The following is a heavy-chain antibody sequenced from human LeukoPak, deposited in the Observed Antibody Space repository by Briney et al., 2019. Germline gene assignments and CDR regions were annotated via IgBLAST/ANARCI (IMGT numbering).Heavy chain of an antibody. CDR1: GYSFTSYW. CDR2: IYPGDSDT. CDR3: ARLVVYSGYDY. Sequence: GESLKISCKCSGYSFTSYWIGWVRQMPGKGLEWMGIIYPGDSDTRYSPSFQGHATISADKSISSAYLQSSSLKASDTAMYYCARLVVYSGYDYWGQGTLVTVSS. V-gene: IGHV5-51*01. J-gene: IGHJ4*02. D-gene: IGHD5-12*01.